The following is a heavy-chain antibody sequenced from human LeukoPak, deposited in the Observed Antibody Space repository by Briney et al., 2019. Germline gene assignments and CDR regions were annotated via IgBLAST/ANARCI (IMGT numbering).Heavy chain of an antibody. D-gene: IGHD6-13*01. V-gene: IGHV4-30-2*01. CDR1: GGSTTSGGYY. J-gene: IGHJ4*02. CDR2: IYHSGST. CDR3: ARLSSSSGY. Sequence: PSQTLSLTCTVSGGSTTSGGYYWSWIRQPPGKGLEWIGYIYHSGSTYYNPSLKSRVTISIDRSKNQFSLKLNSVTAADTAVYYCARLSSSSGYWGQGTLVTVSS.